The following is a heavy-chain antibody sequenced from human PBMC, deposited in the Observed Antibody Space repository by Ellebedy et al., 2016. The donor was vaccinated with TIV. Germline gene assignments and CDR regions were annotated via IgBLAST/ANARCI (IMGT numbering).Heavy chain of an antibody. CDR3: ARDRSSSWSSYFDS. Sequence: ASVKVSCKASGYTFATHALYWLRQAPGQRLEWTGWINPANGDTRYSQRFLGRVSITRDTSTNTVFMDLSGLQSEDTALYYCARDRSSSWSSYFDSWGQGTLVTVSS. CDR1: GYTFATHA. J-gene: IGHJ4*02. CDR2: INPANGDT. V-gene: IGHV1-3*01. D-gene: IGHD6-13*01.